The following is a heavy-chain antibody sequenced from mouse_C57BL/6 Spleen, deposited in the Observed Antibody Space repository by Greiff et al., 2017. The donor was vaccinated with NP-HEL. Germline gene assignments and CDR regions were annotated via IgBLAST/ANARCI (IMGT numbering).Heavy chain of an antibody. D-gene: IGHD2-10*01. Sequence: QVQLQQSGPELVKPGASVKISCKASGYAFSSSWMNWVKQRPGKGLEWIGRIYPGDGDTNYNGKFKGKATLTADKSSSTAYMQLSSLTSEDSAVYFCARGGLLDGFAYWGQGTLVTVSA. J-gene: IGHJ3*01. CDR1: GYAFSSSW. CDR3: ARGGLLDGFAY. CDR2: IYPGDGDT. V-gene: IGHV1-82*01.